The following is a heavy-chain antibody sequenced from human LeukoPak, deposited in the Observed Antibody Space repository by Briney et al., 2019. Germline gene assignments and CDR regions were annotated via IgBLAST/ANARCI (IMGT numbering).Heavy chain of an antibody. CDR2: VYSSGST. V-gene: IGHV4-61*02. CDR1: GGSISSGSYY. D-gene: IGHD5-18*01. CDR3: ARERAGYGDY. J-gene: IGHJ4*02. Sequence: SETLSLTCTVSGGSISSGSYYWSWIRQPAGKGLEWIGRVYSSGSTNYNPSLKSRVTISVDTSKNQFSLKLSSVTAADTAVYYCARERAGYGDYWGQGALVTVSS.